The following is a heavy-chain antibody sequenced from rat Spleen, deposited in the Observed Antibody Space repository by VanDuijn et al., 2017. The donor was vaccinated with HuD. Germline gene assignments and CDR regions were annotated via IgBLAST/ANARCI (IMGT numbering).Heavy chain of an antibody. CDR2: ISPGGGST. J-gene: IGHJ1*01. D-gene: IGHD1-11*01. CDR3: VRLNKNHGYWYIDC. Sequence: EVQLVESGGGLVQPGQSMRPSCAASGFTFSNYYMAWVRQAPTKSLEWVTSISPGGGSTYYRASGKGRCTISRDAGEIALYLQMNSLRSEDTATYYCVRLNKNHGYWYIDCGGPGSMVTVAS. V-gene: IGHV5-25*01. CDR1: GFTFSNYY.